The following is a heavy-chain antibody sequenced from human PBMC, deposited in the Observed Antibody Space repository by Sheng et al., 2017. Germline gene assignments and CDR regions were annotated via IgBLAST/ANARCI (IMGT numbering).Heavy chain of an antibody. CDR3: ASTYGSGSYGDFWFDP. CDR1: GGTFSSYA. D-gene: IGHD3-10*01. J-gene: IGHJ5*02. V-gene: IGHV1-69*05. Sequence: QVQLVQSGAEVKKPGSSVKVSCKASGGTFSSYAISWVRQAPGQGLEWMGGIIPIFGTANYAQKFQGRVTITTDESTSTAYMELSSLRSEDTAVYYCASTYGSGSYGDFWFDPWGQGTLVTVSS. CDR2: IIPIFGTA.